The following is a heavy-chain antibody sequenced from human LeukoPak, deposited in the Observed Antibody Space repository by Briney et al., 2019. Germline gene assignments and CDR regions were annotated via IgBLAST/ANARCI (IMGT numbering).Heavy chain of an antibody. CDR3: ASRNHLDY. CDR1: GFTFSSYS. Sequence: GGSLRLSCAASGFTFSSYSMNWVRQAPGKGLEWVSSISSRSSYIYYADSVKGRFTISRDNAKNSLYLQMNSLRAEDTAVYYCASRNHLDYWGQGTLVTVSS. CDR2: ISSRSSYI. D-gene: IGHD1-14*01. J-gene: IGHJ4*02. V-gene: IGHV3-21*01.